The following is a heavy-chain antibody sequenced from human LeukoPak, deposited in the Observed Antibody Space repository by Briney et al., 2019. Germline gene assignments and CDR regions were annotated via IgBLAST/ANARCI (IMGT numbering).Heavy chain of an antibody. CDR1: GYTFTRYY. J-gene: IGHJ5*02. Sequence: ASVKVSCKASGYTFTRYYMNWVRQAPGQGLGWMGIINPSGGSTNHAQRFQGRVTMTRDTSTSTIYMEVSSLRSEDTAVYYCATSFRAVNWFDPWGQGTLVTVSS. V-gene: IGHV1-46*01. CDR2: INPSGGST. CDR3: ATSFRAVNWFDP. D-gene: IGHD3-10*01.